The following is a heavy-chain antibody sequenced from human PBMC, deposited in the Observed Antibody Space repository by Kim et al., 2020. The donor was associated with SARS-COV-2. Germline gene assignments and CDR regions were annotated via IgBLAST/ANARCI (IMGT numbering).Heavy chain of an antibody. CDR3: ARGRKHPGIAVAGISPFDY. J-gene: IGHJ4*02. CDR1: GGSFSGYY. D-gene: IGHD6-19*01. V-gene: IGHV4-34*01. CDR2: INHSGST. Sequence: SETLSLTCAVYGGSFSGYYWSWIRQPPGKGLEWIGEINHSGSTNYNPSLKSRVTISVDTSKNQFSLKLSSVTAADTAVYYCARGRKHPGIAVAGISPFDYWGQGTLVTVSS.